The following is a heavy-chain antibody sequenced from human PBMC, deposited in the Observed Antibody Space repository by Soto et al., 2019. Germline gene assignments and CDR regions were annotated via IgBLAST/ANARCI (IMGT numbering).Heavy chain of an antibody. V-gene: IGHV3-15*07. CDR2: VKSKTDGGTT. Sequence: PGGSLRLSCAASDFTFSNAWINWVRQAPGKGLEWVGRVKSKTDGGTTDFAAPVKGRFAISRDDSKNMVYLEMNSLKTEDTAIYYCTTDSYITSIIVRFDYWAMEPWSPSPQ. J-gene: IGHJ4*01. CDR1: DFTFSNAW. D-gene: IGHD3-22*01. CDR3: TTDSYITSIIVRFDY.